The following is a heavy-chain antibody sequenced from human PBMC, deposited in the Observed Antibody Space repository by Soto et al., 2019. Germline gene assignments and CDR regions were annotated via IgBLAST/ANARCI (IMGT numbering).Heavy chain of an antibody. CDR2: IYYSGST. CDR1: GGSISSGGYY. J-gene: IGHJ4*02. CDR3: ASQILRGFDY. V-gene: IGHV4-31*03. Sequence: SETLSLTCTVSGGSISSGGYYWSWIRQHPGKGLEWIGYIYYSGSTYYNPSLKSRVTISVDTSKNQFSLKLSSVTAADTAVYYCASQILRGFDYWGQGTLVTVSS.